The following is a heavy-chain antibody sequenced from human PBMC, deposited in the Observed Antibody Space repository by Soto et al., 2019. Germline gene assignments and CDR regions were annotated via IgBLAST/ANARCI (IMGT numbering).Heavy chain of an antibody. CDR1: GFTFDDYA. CDR2: ISWNSGSI. CDR3: AKTRTLLDPIDY. Sequence: GGSLRLSCAASGFTFDDYAMHWVRQAPGKGLEWVSGISWNSGSIGYADSVKGRFTISRDNAKNSLYLQMNSLRAEDTALYYCAKTRTLLDPIDYWGQGTLVTVSS. D-gene: IGHD3-3*01. V-gene: IGHV3-9*01. J-gene: IGHJ4*02.